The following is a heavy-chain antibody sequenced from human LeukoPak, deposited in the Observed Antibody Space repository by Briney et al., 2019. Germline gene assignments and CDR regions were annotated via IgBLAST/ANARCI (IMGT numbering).Heavy chain of an antibody. J-gene: IGHJ4*02. CDR3: ARGGDGYKYYFDY. CDR2: IYYSGST. Sequence: SETLSLTCAVYGGSFSGYYRSWIRQPPGKGLEWIGYIYYSGSTNYNPSLKSRVTISVDTSKNQFSLKLSSVTAADTAVYYCARGGDGYKYYFDYWGQGTLVTVSS. D-gene: IGHD5-24*01. CDR1: GGSFSGYY. V-gene: IGHV4-59*01.